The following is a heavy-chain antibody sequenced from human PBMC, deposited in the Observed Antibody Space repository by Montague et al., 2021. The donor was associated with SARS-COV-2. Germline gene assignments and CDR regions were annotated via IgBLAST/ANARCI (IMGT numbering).Heavy chain of an antibody. CDR1: GGSISGYY. D-gene: IGHD2-8*01. V-gene: IGHV4-59*01. Sequence: SETLSLTCTVSGGSISGYYWSWIRQSPGKGLEWIGYIYYSGSSKYNPXXXSGVTVSVDRSKNQVSLKLSSVTPADTAVYYCARLLRSCSNGVCRTYYYYAMDVWGQGTTVTVSS. CDR2: IYYSGSS. CDR3: ARLLRSCSNGVCRTYYYYAMDV. J-gene: IGHJ6*02.